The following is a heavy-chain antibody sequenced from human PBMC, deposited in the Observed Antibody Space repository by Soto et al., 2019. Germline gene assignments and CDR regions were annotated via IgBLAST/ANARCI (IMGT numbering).Heavy chain of an antibody. J-gene: IGHJ6*02. Sequence: QVQLVQSGAEVKKPGASVKVSCKASGHTFTSYYMHWVRQAPGQGLEWIGIINLSAGSTSYAQKFQGRVTITRDTTTSTVYIDMSSLRSEDTAVYYCAGRDADILTTYSYSMDVWGQGTTVTVSS. CDR3: AGRDADILTTYSYSMDV. V-gene: IGHV1-46*01. CDR2: INLSAGST. CDR1: GHTFTSYY. D-gene: IGHD3-9*01.